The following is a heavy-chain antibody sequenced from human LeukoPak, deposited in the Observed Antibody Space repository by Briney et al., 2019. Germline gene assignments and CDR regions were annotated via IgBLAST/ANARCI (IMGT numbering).Heavy chain of an antibody. CDR1: GGSISSNY. J-gene: IGHJ3*02. CDR2: IYYSGST. V-gene: IGHV4-59*08. Sequence: SETLSLTCTVSGGSISSNYWSWVRQPPGKGLEWIGYIYYSGSTNYNPSLKSRVTISVDTSKNQYSLKLSSVTAADTAVYYCARLWNYYDSSGYYARRYAFDIWGQGTMVTVSS. D-gene: IGHD3-22*01. CDR3: ARLWNYYDSSGYYARRYAFDI.